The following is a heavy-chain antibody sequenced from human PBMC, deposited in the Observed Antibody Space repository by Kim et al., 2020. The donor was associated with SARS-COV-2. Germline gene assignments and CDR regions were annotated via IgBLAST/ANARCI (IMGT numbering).Heavy chain of an antibody. V-gene: IGHV7-4-1*02. Sequence: PTYAQGFTGRFVFSLDTSVSTAYLQISSLKAEDTAVYYCARHPPTSPFDYWGQGTLVTVSS. CDR2: P. D-gene: IGHD3-16*01. CDR3: ARHPPTSPFDY. J-gene: IGHJ4*02.